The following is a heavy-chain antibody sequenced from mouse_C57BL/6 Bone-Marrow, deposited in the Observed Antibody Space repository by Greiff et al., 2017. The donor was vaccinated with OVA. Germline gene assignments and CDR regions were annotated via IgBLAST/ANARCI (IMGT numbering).Heavy chain of an antibody. V-gene: IGHV1-15*01. Sequence: SGAELVRPGASVTLSCKASGYTFTDYEMHWVKQTPVHGLEWIGAIDPETGGTAYNQKFKGKAILTADKSSSTAYMELRSLTSEDSAVYYCTRRGTTVVAPHWGQGTTLTVSS. CDR2: IDPETGGT. CDR3: TRRGTTVVAPH. CDR1: GYTFTDYE. D-gene: IGHD1-1*01. J-gene: IGHJ2*01.